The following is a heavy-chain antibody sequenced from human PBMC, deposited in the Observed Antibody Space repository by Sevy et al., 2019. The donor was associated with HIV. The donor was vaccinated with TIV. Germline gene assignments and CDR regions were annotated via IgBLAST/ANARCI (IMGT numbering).Heavy chain of an antibody. CDR3: ARDLGGQYYDSSGYCPGYYYYYMDV. CDR1: GGSISSYY. CDR2: IYTSGST. J-gene: IGHJ6*03. V-gene: IGHV4-4*07. Sequence: SETLSLTCTVSGGSISSYYWSWIRQPAGKGLEWIGRIYTSGSTNYNPSLKSRVTMSVDTSKNQFSLKLSSVTAADTAVYYCARDLGGQYYDSSGYCPGYYYYYMDVWGKGTTVTVS. D-gene: IGHD3-22*01.